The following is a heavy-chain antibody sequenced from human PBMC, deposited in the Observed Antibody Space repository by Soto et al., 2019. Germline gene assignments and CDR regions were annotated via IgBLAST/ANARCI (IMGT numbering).Heavy chain of an antibody. J-gene: IGHJ6*03. CDR2: ITSGSSTV. CDR3: ARGRDCSSTSCFRDYMDV. Sequence: GSLRLSCAASGFTFSSYSMNWVRQAPGKGLEWVSYITSGSSTVYYADSVKGRFTISRDNAKNSLYLQMNSLRAEDTAVYYCARGRDCSSTSCFRDYMDVWGKGTTVTVSS. CDR1: GFTFSSYS. D-gene: IGHD2-2*01. V-gene: IGHV3-48*01.